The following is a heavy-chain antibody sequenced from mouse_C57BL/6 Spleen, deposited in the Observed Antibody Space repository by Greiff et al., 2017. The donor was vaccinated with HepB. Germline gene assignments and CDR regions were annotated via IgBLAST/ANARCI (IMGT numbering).Heavy chain of an antibody. V-gene: IGHV2-9-1*01. CDR1: GFSLTSYA. CDR2: IWTGGGT. J-gene: IGHJ4*01. Sequence: VKLMESGPGLVAPSQSLSITCTVSGFSLTSYAISWVRQPPGKGLEWLGVIWTGGGTNYNSALKSRLSISKDNSKSQVFLKMNSLQTDDTARYYCARTPYGSRVYYAMDYWGQGTSVTVSS. CDR3: ARTPYGSRVYYAMDY. D-gene: IGHD1-1*01.